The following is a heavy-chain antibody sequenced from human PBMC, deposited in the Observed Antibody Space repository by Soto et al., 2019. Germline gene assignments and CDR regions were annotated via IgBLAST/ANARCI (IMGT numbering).Heavy chain of an antibody. CDR1: GFTFTSYW. V-gene: IGHV5-10-1*01. CDR2: IDPSDSYT. D-gene: IGHD6-19*01. CDR3: AKDLYSSGWYNYFDP. J-gene: IGHJ5*02. Sequence: GESLKISCKGSGFTFTSYWISWVRQMPGKGLEWMGRIDPSDSYTNYSPSFQGHVTISADKSISTAYLQWSSLRPEDTAVYYCAKDLYSSGWYNYFDPWGQGTLVTVSS.